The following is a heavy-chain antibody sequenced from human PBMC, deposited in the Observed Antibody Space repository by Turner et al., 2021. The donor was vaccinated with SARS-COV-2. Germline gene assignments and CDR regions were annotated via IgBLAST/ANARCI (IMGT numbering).Heavy chain of an antibody. CDR3: ARDDPLGGMDV. CDR2: IYSGVTT. Sequence: EVQLVKTGGGLIQPGGSLRLPCAASGFTVSSNYMSWVRQAPGKGLEWVSLIYSGVTTYYADSVKGRFTISRDNSKNTLYLQMNSLRAEDTAVYYCARDDPLGGMDVWGQGTTVTVSS. V-gene: IGHV3-53*02. CDR1: GFTVSSNY. J-gene: IGHJ6*02.